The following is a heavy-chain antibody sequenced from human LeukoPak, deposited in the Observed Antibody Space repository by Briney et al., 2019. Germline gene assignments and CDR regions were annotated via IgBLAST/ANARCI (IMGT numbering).Heavy chain of an antibody. J-gene: IGHJ4*02. CDR2: ILYSGST. CDR3: ARERVEYLRDGVSDY. D-gene: IGHD5-24*01. CDR1: GDSISSSMYY. Sequence: SETLSLTCTVSGDSISSSMYYWGWIRQSPGGGLEWIGNILYSGSTYYNPSLNSRVTISVDTSKNQFSLKLSSVTAADTAAYYCARERVEYLRDGVSDYWGQGALVTVSS. V-gene: IGHV4-39*07.